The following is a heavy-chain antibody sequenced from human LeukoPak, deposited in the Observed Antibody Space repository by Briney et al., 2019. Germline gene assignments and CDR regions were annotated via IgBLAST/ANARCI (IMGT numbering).Heavy chain of an antibody. V-gene: IGHV1-3*01. D-gene: IGHD3-22*01. Sequence: WMGWINAGNGNTKYSQKFQGRVTITRDTAASTAYMELSSLRSEDTAVYYCARGVVVTAFDYWGQGTLVTVSS. CDR2: INAGNGNT. J-gene: IGHJ4*02. CDR3: ARGVVVTAFDY.